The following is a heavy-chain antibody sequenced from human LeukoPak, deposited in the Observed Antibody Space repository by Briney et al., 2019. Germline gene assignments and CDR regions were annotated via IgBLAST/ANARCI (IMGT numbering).Heavy chain of an antibody. J-gene: IGHJ4*02. V-gene: IGHV1-46*01. CDR1: GYTSTSYY. CDR2: INPSGGST. D-gene: IGHD3-9*01. Sequence: GASVKVSCKASGYTSTSYYMHWVRQAPGQGLEWMGIINPSGGSTSYAQKLQGRVTMTRDTSTSTVYMELSSLRSEDTAVYYCARASTVYDILTGRHPTFDYWGQGTLVTVSS. CDR3: ARASTVYDILTGRHPTFDY.